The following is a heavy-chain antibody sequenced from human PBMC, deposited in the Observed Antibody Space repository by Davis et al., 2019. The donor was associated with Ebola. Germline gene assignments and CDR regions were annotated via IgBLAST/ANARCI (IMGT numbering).Heavy chain of an antibody. CDR3: ARTSSGWLREGGMDV. CDR2: INPNSGGT. D-gene: IGHD6-19*01. Sequence: ASVKVSCKASGYTFTGYYMHWVRQAPGQGLEWMGWINPNSGGTNYAQKFQGRVTMTRDTSISTAYMELSRLRSDDTAVYYCARTSSGWLREGGMDVWGQGTTVTVSS. CDR1: GYTFTGYY. V-gene: IGHV1-2*02. J-gene: IGHJ6*02.